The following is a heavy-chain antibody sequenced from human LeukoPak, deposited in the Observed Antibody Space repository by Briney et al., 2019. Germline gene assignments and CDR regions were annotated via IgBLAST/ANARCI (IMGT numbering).Heavy chain of an antibody. D-gene: IGHD3-22*01. CDR2: VNSSGGST. CDR3: ARVMSGYDSSGYSSKMFDY. V-gene: IGHV1-46*01. J-gene: IGHJ4*02. Sequence: ASVKVSCKASGYTFTSYYMHWVRQAPGQGLEWMGIVNSSGGSTSYAQKFQGRVTMTRDTSTSTVYMELSSLRSEDTAVYYCARVMSGYDSSGYSSKMFDYWGQGTLVTVSS. CDR1: GYTFTSYY.